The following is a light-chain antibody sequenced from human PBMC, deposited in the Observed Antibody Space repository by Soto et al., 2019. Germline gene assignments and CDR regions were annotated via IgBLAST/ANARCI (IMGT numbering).Light chain of an antibody. V-gene: IGLV2-14*01. J-gene: IGLJ1*01. Sequence: QSVLTQPASVSGSPGQSITISCTGTSSDVGAYNLVSWYQQHPGRAPKLMIYDVYDRPSGVSDRFSGSKSGNTASLTISGLQAEDEADYYCASLTTTNFVFGSGTKVTVL. CDR3: ASLTTTNFV. CDR2: DVY. CDR1: SSDVGAYNL.